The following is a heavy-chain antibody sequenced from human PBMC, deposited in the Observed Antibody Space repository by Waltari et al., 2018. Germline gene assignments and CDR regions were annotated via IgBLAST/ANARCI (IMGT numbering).Heavy chain of an antibody. J-gene: IGHJ6*02. CDR1: GFMCPRYV. V-gene: IGHV3-21*01. Sequence: EVQLLESGGGLVNAGGSLRLSCAASGFMCPRYVMNWVRQPPGKGLEWVSSITINSDHIYYADSVKGRFTISRDNAKNSLYLQMNSLRADDTAVYYCAREPPYDISGPMDVWGQGTTVTVSS. CDR2: ITINSDHI. D-gene: IGHD3-22*01. CDR3: AREPPYDISGPMDV.